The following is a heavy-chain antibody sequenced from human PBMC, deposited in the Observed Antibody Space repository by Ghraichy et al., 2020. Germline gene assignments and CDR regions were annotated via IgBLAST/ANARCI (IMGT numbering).Heavy chain of an antibody. CDR1: GGSFSGYY. V-gene: IGHV4-34*01. CDR3: ARGLDIVVVVAATCWFDP. CDR2: INHSGST. Sequence: SETLSLTCAVYGGSFSGYYWSWIRQPPGKGLEWIGEINHSGSTNYNPSLKSRVTISVDTSKNQFSLKLSSVNDAYTAVYYCARGLDIVVVVAATCWFDPWRQGTLLTV. D-gene: IGHD2-15*01. J-gene: IGHJ5*02.